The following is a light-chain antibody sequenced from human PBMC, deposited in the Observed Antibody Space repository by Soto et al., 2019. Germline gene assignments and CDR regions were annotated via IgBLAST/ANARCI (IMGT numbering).Light chain of an antibody. V-gene: IGLV3-21*02. J-gene: IGLJ2*01. CDR1: NIGRKS. Sequence: SYVLSQPPSVAVAPGQTARVTCGGDNIGRKSVHWYQQKPGQAPVLVVYDDSDRPSGIPERLSGSNSGNTATLTINRVETGDEADYYCQVWDTGRVIFGGGTKLTVL. CDR2: DDS. CDR3: QVWDTGRVI.